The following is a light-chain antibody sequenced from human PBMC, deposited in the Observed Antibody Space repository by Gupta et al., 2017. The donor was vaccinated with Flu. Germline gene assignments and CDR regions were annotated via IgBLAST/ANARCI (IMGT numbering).Light chain of an antibody. CDR3: MHSTRWPLT. V-gene: IGKV2-30*01. CDR2: KAS. J-gene: IGKJ1*01. CDR1: QSLVYSDGYNY. Sequence: DAVMTQSPLSLPVTLGQPASISCRSSQSLVYSDGYNYVSWFHQRPGQSPKLLIYKASNRDSGVPDRFSGSGSGTDFTLKISRVEAEDVGVYYCMHSTRWPLTFGQGTKVEIK.